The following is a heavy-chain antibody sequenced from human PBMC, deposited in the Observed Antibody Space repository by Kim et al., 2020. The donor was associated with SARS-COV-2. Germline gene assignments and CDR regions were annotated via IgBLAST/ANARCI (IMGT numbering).Heavy chain of an antibody. CDR3: AKVSAMEPLLEGCDY. CDR1: GFTFSSYA. D-gene: IGHD1-1*01. Sequence: GGSLRLSCAASGFTFSSYAMSWVRQAPGKGLEWVSAISGSGGSTYYAASVKGRFTISRDNSKNTLYLQMNSLRAEDTAVYYCAKVSAMEPLLEGCDYWGQGTLVTVSS. J-gene: IGHJ4*02. V-gene: IGHV3-23*01. CDR2: ISGSGGST.